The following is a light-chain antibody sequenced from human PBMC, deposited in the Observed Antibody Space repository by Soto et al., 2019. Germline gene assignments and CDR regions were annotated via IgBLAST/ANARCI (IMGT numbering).Light chain of an antibody. CDR3: QQYSSYPIT. J-gene: IGKJ5*01. V-gene: IGKV1-5*03. CDR2: KAS. Sequence: DIQMTQSPSTLSASVGDRVTITCRANQSVTTWLAWYQQKPGKAPKLLIYKASNLESGLPSRFSGSGSGTEFTLTISSLQSDDFATYYCQQYSSYPITFGQGTRLEIK. CDR1: QSVTTW.